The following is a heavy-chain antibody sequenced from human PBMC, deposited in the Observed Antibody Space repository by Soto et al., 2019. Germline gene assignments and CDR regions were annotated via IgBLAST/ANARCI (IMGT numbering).Heavy chain of an antibody. J-gene: IGHJ4*02. V-gene: IGHV4-61*01. CDR1: GVSVSSGSYY. D-gene: IGHD4-17*01. Sequence: QVQLQESGPGLVKPSETLSLTCTVSGVSVSSGSYYWSWIRQPPGKGLEWIGYMYYSGSTNYNPSLKSRVTISLDTSKNQFSLNLSSVTAADTAVYYCAAGATVYYDYWGQGTLVTVSS. CDR3: AAGATVYYDY. CDR2: MYYSGST.